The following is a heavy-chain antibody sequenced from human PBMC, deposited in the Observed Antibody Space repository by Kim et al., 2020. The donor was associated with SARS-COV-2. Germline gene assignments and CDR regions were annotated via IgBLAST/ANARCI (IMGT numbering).Heavy chain of an antibody. D-gene: IGHD3-3*02. V-gene: IGHV4-4*07. J-gene: IGHJ4*02. CDR3: ARDFVAAGISGY. Sequence: SETLSLTCTVSGGSTNTYYWTWIRQPAGKTLEWIGRIYSNEITNYNPSLNSRVTMSIDTSKNLFSLTLRSVTAADTAVYYCARDFVAAGISGYWGQGTLV. CDR1: GGSTNTYY. CDR2: IYSNEIT.